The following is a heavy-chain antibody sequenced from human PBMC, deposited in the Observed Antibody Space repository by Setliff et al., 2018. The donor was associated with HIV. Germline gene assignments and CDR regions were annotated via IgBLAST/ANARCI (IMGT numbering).Heavy chain of an antibody. D-gene: IGHD6-6*01. V-gene: IGHV4-34*01. CDR2: INYSGKT. Sequence: PSETLSLTCGVLGGSFSGFYWAWIRQPPGKGLEWIGEINYSGKTNKNPSLKSRVTISADTSRTQFSLNLISVTAADTAVYYCARATYGSRAGTGLYFDSWGQGALVTVSS. J-gene: IGHJ4*02. CDR1: GGSFSGFY. CDR3: ARATYGSRAGTGLYFDS.